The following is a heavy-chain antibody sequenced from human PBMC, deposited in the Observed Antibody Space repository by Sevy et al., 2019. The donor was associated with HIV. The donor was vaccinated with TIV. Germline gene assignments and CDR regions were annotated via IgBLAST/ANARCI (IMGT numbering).Heavy chain of an antibody. V-gene: IGHV4-31*03. J-gene: IGHJ4*02. CDR2: IYYSGST. CDR3: ARDRHPDYFDY. Sequence: SETLSLTCTVSGGSISSVGYYWSWIRQHPGKGLEWIGYIYYSGSTYYNPSLKSRVTISVDTSKNQFSLKLSSVTAADTAVYYCARDRHPDYFDYWGQGTLVTVSS. CDR1: GGSISSVGYY.